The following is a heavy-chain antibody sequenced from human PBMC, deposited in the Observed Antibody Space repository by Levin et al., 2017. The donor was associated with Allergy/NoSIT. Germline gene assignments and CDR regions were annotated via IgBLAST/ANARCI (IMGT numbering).Heavy chain of an antibody. CDR2: IYSGDST. D-gene: IGHD2-2*01. CDR1: GFTVSTNY. J-gene: IGHJ6*03. Sequence: GGSLRLSCAASGFTVSTNYMSWVRQAPGKGLECVSVIYSGDSTYYSDSVKGRFTISRDNSKNTLYHQMNSLRAEDTAVYYCARDLVRYCSSTSCPGYMDVWGKGTTVTVSS. CDR3: ARDLVRYCSSTSCPGYMDV. V-gene: IGHV3-53*01.